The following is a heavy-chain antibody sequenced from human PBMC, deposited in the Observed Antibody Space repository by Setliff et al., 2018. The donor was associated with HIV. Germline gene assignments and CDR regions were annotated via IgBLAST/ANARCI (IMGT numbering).Heavy chain of an antibody. V-gene: IGHV1-46*01. Sequence: ASVKVSCKASGYTFTSYIHWVRQAPGQGLECMGMINPSGGGTSYAQKFQGRVTMTRDTSISTAYMELSGLRSDDTAVYYCASAPPDIVSTNDYWYFDLWGRGTLVTVSS. J-gene: IGHJ2*01. CDR3: ASAPPDIVSTNDYWYFDL. CDR2: INPSGGGT. CDR1: GYTFTSY. D-gene: IGHD5-12*01.